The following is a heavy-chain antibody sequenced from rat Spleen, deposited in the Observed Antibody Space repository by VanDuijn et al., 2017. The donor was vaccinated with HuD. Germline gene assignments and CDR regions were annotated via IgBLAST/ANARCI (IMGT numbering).Heavy chain of an antibody. CDR2: ISTGGGNT. CDR1: GINFSNYY. D-gene: IGHD1-11*01. CDR3: ARLGTEAIGNWFTS. Sequence: EVQLVESGGGSVQPGRSMKLSCAASGINFSNYYMAWVRQAPTKGLEWVASISTGGGNTYYRDSVKGRFTISRDNAKSSLNLEMDSLRSEDTATYYCARLGTEAIGNWFTSWGQGTLVTVSS. V-gene: IGHV5-25*01. J-gene: IGHJ3*01.